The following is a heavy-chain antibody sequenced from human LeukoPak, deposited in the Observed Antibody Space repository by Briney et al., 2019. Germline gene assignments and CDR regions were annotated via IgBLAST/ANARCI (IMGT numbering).Heavy chain of an antibody. CDR3: ARDRVGSGWARPNYFEK. J-gene: IGHJ4*02. V-gene: IGHV1-2*02. CDR1: VYMFNGYF. CDR2: SNHNTGAT. D-gene: IGHD6-19*01. Sequence: SAVQVSCQPCVYMFNGYFLHWMRNAPGQGRGSMGSSNHNTGATNSAQKFQGRVTMTRATSINTAYMELSRLTADDTAVYYCARDRVGSGWARPNYFEKWGQGSLVTVSS.